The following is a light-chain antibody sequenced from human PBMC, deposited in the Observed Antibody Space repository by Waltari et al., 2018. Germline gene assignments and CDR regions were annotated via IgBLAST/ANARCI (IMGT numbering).Light chain of an antibody. CDR2: AAY. CDR1: QSVSGY. CDR3: QQYYSYPRT. Sequence: AIRMTQSPSSLPASTGDRVTITCRANQSVSGYLAWYQQKPGKAPKLLIYAAYTLQSGGPSRFSGSGSGTDFTLTISCLQSEDFATYYCQQYYSYPRTFGQGTKVEIK. J-gene: IGKJ1*01. V-gene: IGKV1-8*01.